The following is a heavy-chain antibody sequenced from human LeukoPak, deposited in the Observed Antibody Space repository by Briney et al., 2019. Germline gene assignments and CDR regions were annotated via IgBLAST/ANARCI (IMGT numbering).Heavy chain of an antibody. J-gene: IGHJ4*02. CDR1: GFTLSSYW. D-gene: IGHD1-1*01. Sequence: GGSLRLSCAASGFTLSSYWMSWVRRAPGKGLEWVANMKQDGSERYYVDSVKGRFTISRDNAKNSLYLEMNSLRAEDTSVYYCARYKPQYRWDLYYFDYWGQGTLVTVSS. V-gene: IGHV3-7*01. CDR2: MKQDGSER. CDR3: ARYKPQYRWDLYYFDY.